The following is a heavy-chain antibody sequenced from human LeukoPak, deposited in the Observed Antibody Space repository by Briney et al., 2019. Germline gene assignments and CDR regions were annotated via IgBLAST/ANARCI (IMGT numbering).Heavy chain of an antibody. D-gene: IGHD6-13*01. Sequence: SETLSLTCTVSGGSISSYYWSWIRQPPGKGLEWIGYIYYSGSTNYNPSLKSRVTISVDTSKNQFSLKLSSVTAADTAVYYCARMFVKGSSRYDWYYYYYMDVWGKGTTVTISS. CDR3: ARMFVKGSSRYDWYYYYYMDV. CDR1: GGSISSYY. J-gene: IGHJ6*03. V-gene: IGHV4-59*01. CDR2: IYYSGST.